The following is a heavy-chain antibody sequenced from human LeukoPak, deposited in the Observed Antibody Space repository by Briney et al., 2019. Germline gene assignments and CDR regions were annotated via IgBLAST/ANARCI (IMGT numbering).Heavy chain of an antibody. CDR2: ISTYNGNT. D-gene: IGHD6-19*01. Sequence: GASVKVSCKASGYTFTSYGISWVRQAPGQGLEWMGWISTYNGNTNYAQKLQGRVTMTTDTSTSTAYMDLRSLRSDDTAVYYCARDPEKVAGSDVDYWGQGTLVTVSS. V-gene: IGHV1-18*01. CDR3: ARDPEKVAGSDVDY. CDR1: GYTFTSYG. J-gene: IGHJ4*02.